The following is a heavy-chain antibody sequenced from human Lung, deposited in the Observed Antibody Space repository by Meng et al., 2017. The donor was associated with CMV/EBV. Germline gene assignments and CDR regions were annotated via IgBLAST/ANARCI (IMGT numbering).Heavy chain of an antibody. Sequence: GESLKISCAASGFTFSRYDMHWVRQAPGEGLEWMGWISAYNGNTNYAQQLQGRVTMTTDTSTSTAYMELRSLRSDDTAVYYCARESRERALEYSSSSLDSWGQGXLVTVSS. CDR2: ISAYNGNT. CDR1: GFTFSRYD. V-gene: IGHV1-18*01. D-gene: IGHD6-6*01. CDR3: ARESRERALEYSSSSLDS. J-gene: IGHJ4*02.